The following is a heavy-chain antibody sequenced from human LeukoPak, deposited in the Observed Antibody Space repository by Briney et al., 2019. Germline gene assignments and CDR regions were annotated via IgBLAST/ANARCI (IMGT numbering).Heavy chain of an antibody. CDR1: GGSISSGVYY. Sequence: SQTLSLTCTVSGGSISSGVYYWSWIRQHPGKSLEWIGYIYYSGSTYYNPSLKSRVTISVDTSKNQFSLKLSSVTAADTAVYYCARLRVTTFYYYGMDVWGQGTTVTVSS. D-gene: IGHD4-17*01. CDR2: IYYSGST. J-gene: IGHJ6*02. V-gene: IGHV4-31*03. CDR3: ARLRVTTFYYYGMDV.